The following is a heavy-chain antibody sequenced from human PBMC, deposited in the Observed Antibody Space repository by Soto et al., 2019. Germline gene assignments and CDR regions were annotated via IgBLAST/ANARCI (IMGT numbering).Heavy chain of an antibody. J-gene: IGHJ2*01. CDR1: SFSFSTYG. CDR2: ITASNGNT. CDR3: ARGNSYGSYWYFDL. Sequence: QLQLVQSGAEVKNPGASVRVSCKASSFSFSTYGITWVRQAPGQGLEWMGWITASNGNTHYAQNLQGRVTMTTDTSTSTAYMELWRLSSDDTAVYYCARGNSYGSYWYFDLWGRGTLVTVSS. V-gene: IGHV1-18*04. D-gene: IGHD5-18*01.